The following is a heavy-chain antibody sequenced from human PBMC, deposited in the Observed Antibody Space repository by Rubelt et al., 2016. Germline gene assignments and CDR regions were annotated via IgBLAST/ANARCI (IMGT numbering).Heavy chain of an antibody. CDR3: ARETTPYYTMDV. Sequence: QVQLQESGPGLVKPSETLSLTCSVSGGSLNHYYWNWIRQPAGTGLEWIGRVYSSGSTNNNPSLKRRPALSVDTSKNQFSLKLSSVTAADTALYFCARETTPYYTMDVWGQGTTVTVSS. V-gene: IGHV4-4*07. CDR1: GGSLNHYY. J-gene: IGHJ6*02. D-gene: IGHD2-15*01. CDR2: VYSSGST.